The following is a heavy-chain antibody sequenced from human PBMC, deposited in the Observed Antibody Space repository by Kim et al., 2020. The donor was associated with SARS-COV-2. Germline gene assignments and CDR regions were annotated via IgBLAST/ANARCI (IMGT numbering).Heavy chain of an antibody. V-gene: IGHV3-23*01. J-gene: IGHJ4*02. CDR2: ISASGLGT. CDR3: EASDF. CDR1: GFTFSNYA. Sequence: GGSLGLSCAASGFTFSNYAMSWTRQAPGKGLEWVSTISASGLGTHYADSVRGRFTISRDNSKSTLFLQMSSLRVEDTAVYYCEASDFWGQGALVTVSS.